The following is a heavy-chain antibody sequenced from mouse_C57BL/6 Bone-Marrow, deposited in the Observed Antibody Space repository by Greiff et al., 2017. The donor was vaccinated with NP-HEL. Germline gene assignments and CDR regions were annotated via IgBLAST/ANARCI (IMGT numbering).Heavy chain of an antibody. D-gene: IGHD2-2*01. CDR3: ARLVTVKDWYFDG. Sequence: VQLQQPGAELVKPGASVKLSCKASGYTFTSYWMHWVKQRPGQGLEWIGMIHPNSGSTNYNEKFKSKATLTVDKSSSTAYMQLSSLTSEDSAVYYCARLVTVKDWYFDGWGTGTTVTVSS. CDR1: GYTFTSYW. V-gene: IGHV1-64*01. J-gene: IGHJ1*03. CDR2: IHPNSGST.